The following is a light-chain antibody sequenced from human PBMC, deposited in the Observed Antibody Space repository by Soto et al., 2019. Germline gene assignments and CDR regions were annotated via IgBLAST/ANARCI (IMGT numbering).Light chain of an antibody. V-gene: IGLV2-14*01. CDR1: SSDVGGYNY. Sequence: QSALTQPASVSGSPGQSITISCTGTSSDVGGYNYVSWYQQHPGKAHKLMIYDVSNRPSGGSNRFSGSKSGNTASLTISGLQAEDEADYYCSSYTSSITYVFGTGTKVTVL. CDR2: DVS. J-gene: IGLJ1*01. CDR3: SSYTSSITYV.